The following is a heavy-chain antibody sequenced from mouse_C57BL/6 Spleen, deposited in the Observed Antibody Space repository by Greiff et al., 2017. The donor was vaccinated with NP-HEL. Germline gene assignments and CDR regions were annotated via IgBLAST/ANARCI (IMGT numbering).Heavy chain of an antibody. D-gene: IGHD4-1*01. J-gene: IGHJ3*01. CDR2: ISDGGSYT. Sequence: EVQVVESGGGLVKPGGSLKLSCAASGFTFSSYAMSWVRQTPEKRLEWVATISDGGSYTYYPDNVKGRFTISRDNAKNNLYLQMSHLKSEDTAMYYCARNWDAWFAYWGQGTLVTVSA. CDR1: GFTFSSYA. V-gene: IGHV5-4*01. CDR3: ARNWDAWFAY.